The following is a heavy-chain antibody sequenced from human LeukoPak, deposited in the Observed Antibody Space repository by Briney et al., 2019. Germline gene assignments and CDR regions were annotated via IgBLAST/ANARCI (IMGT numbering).Heavy chain of an antibody. CDR1: WFTVSSNY. D-gene: IGHD4-17*01. J-gene: IGHJ4*02. CDR3: ARVHATTVGFVY. Sequence: PGGSLRLSCAASWFTVSSNYMSWVRQAPGKGLEWVSVIYSSGSTYYADSVKGRFTISRDNSKNTLYLQMNSLRAEDTAVYYCARVHATTVGFVYWGQGTLVTVSS. CDR2: IYSSGST. V-gene: IGHV3-53*01.